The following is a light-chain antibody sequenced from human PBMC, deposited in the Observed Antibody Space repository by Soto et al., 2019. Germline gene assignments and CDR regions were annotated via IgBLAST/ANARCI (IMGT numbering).Light chain of an antibody. CDR1: QSVSKY. V-gene: IGKV3-11*01. CDR3: QQYNNWPPNT. Sequence: EIVLTQSPATLSLSPGERATLSCRASQSVSKYLAWYQQKPGQAPRLLIHDASNRATGIPARFSGSGSGTDFTLTISSLQSEDFAVYYCQQYNNWPPNTFGGGTKVEIK. J-gene: IGKJ4*01. CDR2: DAS.